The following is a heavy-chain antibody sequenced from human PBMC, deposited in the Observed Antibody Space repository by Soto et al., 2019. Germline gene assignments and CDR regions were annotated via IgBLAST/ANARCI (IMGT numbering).Heavy chain of an antibody. D-gene: IGHD3-10*01. CDR3: ARDLDYYGSGSYSGY. CDR2: ISAYNGNT. CDR1: GYTFTSYG. J-gene: IGHJ4*02. V-gene: IGHV1-18*01. Sequence: ASVKVSCKASGYTFTSYGISWVRQAPGQGLEWMGWISAYNGNTNYAQKLQGRVTMTTDTSTSTAYMELRSLRSDDTAVYYRARDLDYYGSGSYSGYWGQGTLVTVSS.